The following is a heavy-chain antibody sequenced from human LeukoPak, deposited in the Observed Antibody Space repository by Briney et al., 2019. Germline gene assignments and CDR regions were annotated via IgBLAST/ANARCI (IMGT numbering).Heavy chain of an antibody. CDR3: ATSSTWQTMNFDY. Sequence: GGSLRLSCAASGFTFSSYTMRWVRQAPGKGLEWVTSISGSGGSTYYSDSVKGRFTSSRDNSKNTLYLQMNSLRVEDTAVYYCATSSTWQTMNFDYWGQGTLVTVSS. J-gene: IGHJ4*02. CDR2: ISGSGGST. CDR1: GFTFSSYT. V-gene: IGHV3-23*01. D-gene: IGHD6-13*01.